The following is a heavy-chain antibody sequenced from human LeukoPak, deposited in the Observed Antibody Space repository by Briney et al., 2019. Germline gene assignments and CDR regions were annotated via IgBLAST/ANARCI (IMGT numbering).Heavy chain of an antibody. Sequence: GASVKVPCKDPGYTFTSYDINWVRQATGQGLEWMGWMNPNSGNTGYAQKFQGRVTMTRNTSISTAYMELSSLRSEDTAVYYCARVETGDFDYWGQGTLVTVSS. CDR2: MNPNSGNT. CDR1: GYTFTSYD. V-gene: IGHV1-8*01. J-gene: IGHJ4*02. D-gene: IGHD1-1*01. CDR3: ARVETGDFDY.